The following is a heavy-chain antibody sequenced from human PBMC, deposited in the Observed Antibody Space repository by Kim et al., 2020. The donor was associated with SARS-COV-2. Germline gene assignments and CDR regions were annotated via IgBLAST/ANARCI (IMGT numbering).Heavy chain of an antibody. J-gene: IGHJ6*02. D-gene: IGHD3-22*01. V-gene: IGHV3-30*04. CDR1: GFTFSSYA. CDR3: ARSPYYYDSSGQYYYYGMDV. CDR2: ISYDGSNK. Sequence: GGSLRLSCAASGFTFSSYAMHWVRQAPGKGLEWVAVISYDGSNKYYADSVKGRFTISRDNSKNTLYLQMNSLRAEDTAVYYCARSPYYYDSSGQYYYYGMDVWGQGTTVTVSS.